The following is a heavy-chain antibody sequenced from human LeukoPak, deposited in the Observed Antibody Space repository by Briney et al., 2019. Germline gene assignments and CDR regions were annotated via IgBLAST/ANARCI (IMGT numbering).Heavy chain of an antibody. CDR3: ARSGAVRGVMWIDY. J-gene: IGHJ4*02. CDR2: IYYSGST. Sequence: PSETLSLTCTVSGGSISSYYWSWIRQPPGKGLEWIGYIYYSGSTNYNPSLESRVTISVDTSKNQFSLKLSSVTAADTAVYYCARSGAVRGVMWIDYWGQGTLVTVSS. D-gene: IGHD3-10*01. CDR1: GGSISSYY. V-gene: IGHV4-59*08.